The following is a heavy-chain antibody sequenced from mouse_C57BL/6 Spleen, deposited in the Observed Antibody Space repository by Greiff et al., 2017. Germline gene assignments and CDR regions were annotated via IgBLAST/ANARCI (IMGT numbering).Heavy chain of an antibody. J-gene: IGHJ1*03. Sequence: EVKLMESGEGLVKPGGSLKLSCAASGFTFSSYAMSWVRQTPEKRLEWVAYISSGGDYIYYADTVKGRFTISRDNARNTLSLQMSSLNSEDTAMCCCTRFTTVVADCYIDVWGTGTTVTVSS. CDR3: TRFTTVVADCYIDV. D-gene: IGHD1-1*01. CDR2: ISSGGDYI. V-gene: IGHV5-9-1*02. CDR1: GFTFSSYA.